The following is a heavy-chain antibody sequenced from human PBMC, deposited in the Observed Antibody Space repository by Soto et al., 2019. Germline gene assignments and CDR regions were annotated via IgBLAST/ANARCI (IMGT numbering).Heavy chain of an antibody. J-gene: IGHJ4*02. CDR1: GFTFSDYS. D-gene: IGHD3-16*01. CDR3: ASYAWGAKFLDY. Sequence: GGSLRLSCAASGFTFSDYSMNWVRQAPGKGLEWVSSISGGSSYIHYADSVRGRFTISRYNAKNSLYLQMNSLRAEDTAVYYCASYAWGAKFLDYWGQGTLVTVSS. V-gene: IGHV3-21*01. CDR2: ISGGSSYI.